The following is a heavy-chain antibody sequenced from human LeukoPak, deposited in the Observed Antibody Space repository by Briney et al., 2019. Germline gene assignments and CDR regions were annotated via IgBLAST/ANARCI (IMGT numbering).Heavy chain of an antibody. V-gene: IGHV3-7*01. CDR3: VSTTRSYVQDY. Sequence: GGSLRLSCAASGFTFDDYGMSWVRQAPGKWLEWVANINQDGSDKQYVDSMKGRFTISRDNAKNSVFLQMDGLRVEDTAVYYCVSTTRSYVQDYWGQGTLVTVSS. J-gene: IGHJ4*02. D-gene: IGHD2/OR15-2a*01. CDR1: GFTFDDYG. CDR2: INQDGSDK.